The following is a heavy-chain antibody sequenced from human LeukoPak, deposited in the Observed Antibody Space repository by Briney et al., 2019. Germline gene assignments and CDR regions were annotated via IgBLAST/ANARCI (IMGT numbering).Heavy chain of an antibody. J-gene: IGHJ4*02. CDR2: INLDGSER. V-gene: IGHV3-7*01. D-gene: IGHD6-13*01. CDR3: GRVIAGAIDY. CDR1: GFTFSGHS. Sequence: GGSLRLSCAASGFTFSGHSMTWVRQAPGKGLEWVANINLDGSERFYVDFVKGRFTISRDNADNSMYLQMNGLRAEDTAVYYCGRVIAGAIDYWGQGTLVTVSS.